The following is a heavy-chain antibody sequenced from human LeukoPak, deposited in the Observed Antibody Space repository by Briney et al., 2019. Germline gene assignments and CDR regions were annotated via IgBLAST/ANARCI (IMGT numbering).Heavy chain of an antibody. CDR1: GGTFSSYA. Sequence: GSSVKVSCKASGGTFSSYAISWVRQAPGQGLEWMGGIIPIFGTANYAQNFQGRVNITTDESTSTAYLELRSLRSEDTAVYYCATDSGGMGYYYYYYMDVWGSGTTVTVSS. J-gene: IGHJ6*03. D-gene: IGHD3-16*01. CDR2: IIPIFGTA. V-gene: IGHV1-69*05. CDR3: ATDSGGMGYYYYYYMDV.